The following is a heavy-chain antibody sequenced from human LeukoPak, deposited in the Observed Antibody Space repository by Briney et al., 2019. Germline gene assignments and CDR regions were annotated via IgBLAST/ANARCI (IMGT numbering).Heavy chain of an antibody. CDR1: GFTFSNYP. D-gene: IGHD3-22*01. Sequence: GGSVTHSCAASGFTFSNYPMSWVRQAPGKGLEWVSVLSGSGVDTAAAKSGNGRFTISRDNSRNTLFLQMNGLRAEDTAVYYCAKTMWEQNGYYYDYWGQGTLVTVSS. J-gene: IGHJ4*02. V-gene: IGHV3-23*01. CDR2: LSGSGVDT. CDR3: AKTMWEQNGYYYDY.